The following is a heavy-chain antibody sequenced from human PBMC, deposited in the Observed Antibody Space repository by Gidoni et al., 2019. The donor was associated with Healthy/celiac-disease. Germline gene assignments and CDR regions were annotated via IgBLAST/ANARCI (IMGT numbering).Heavy chain of an antibody. V-gene: IGHV4-4*02. CDR1: GCDISSSNW. CDR3: ARIVVPAAMSAFDI. D-gene: IGHD2-2*01. CDR2: IYHSGST. Sequence: QVQLQESGPGLVKTSGTLSLNCTVSGCDISSSNWWCWVRQPPGKGLEWIGEIYHSGSTNYNPSRNRRFTISVDKSQNQFSLKLISVTAADTAVYYCARIVVPAAMSAFDIWGQGTMVTVSS. J-gene: IGHJ3*02.